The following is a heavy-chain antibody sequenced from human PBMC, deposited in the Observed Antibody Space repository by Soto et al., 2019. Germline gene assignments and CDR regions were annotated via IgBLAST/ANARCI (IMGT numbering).Heavy chain of an antibody. CDR2: IRSKANSYAT. D-gene: IGHD3-22*01. Sequence: GGSLRLSCAASGFTFSGSAMHWVRQASGKGLEWVGRIRSKANSYATAYAASVKGRFTISRDDSKNTAYLQMNSLKTEDTAVYYCTRSPYYYDSSGYDYWGQGTLVTVSS. CDR3: TRSPYYYDSSGYDY. J-gene: IGHJ4*02. CDR1: GFTFSGSA. V-gene: IGHV3-73*01.